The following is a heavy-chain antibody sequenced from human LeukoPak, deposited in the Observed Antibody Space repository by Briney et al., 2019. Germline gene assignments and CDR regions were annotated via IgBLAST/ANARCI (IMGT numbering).Heavy chain of an antibody. J-gene: IGHJ5*02. Sequence: SETLSLTCTVSGGSISSYYWSWIRQPPGKGPEWIGYIYYSGSTNYNPSLKSRVTISVDTSKNQFSLKLSSVTAADTAVYYCARESPYGDYVGNWFDPWGQGTLVTVSS. D-gene: IGHD4-17*01. CDR1: GGSISSYY. V-gene: IGHV4-59*01. CDR3: ARESPYGDYVGNWFDP. CDR2: IYYSGST.